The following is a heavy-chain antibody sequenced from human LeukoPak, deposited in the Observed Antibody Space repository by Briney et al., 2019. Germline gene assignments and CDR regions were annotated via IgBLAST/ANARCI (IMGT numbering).Heavy chain of an antibody. D-gene: IGHD3-22*01. Sequence: SETLSLTCGVSGGSISSSNWWTWVRQPPGKGLEWIGEIYHSGSRNYNPSLESRVTISIDRSKNQFFLRLTSVTAADTAVYYCARGHYDSNGYYSGYFDNWGQGTLVTVSS. CDR1: GGSISSSNW. J-gene: IGHJ4*02. V-gene: IGHV4/OR15-8*01. CDR3: ARGHYDSNGYYSGYFDN. CDR2: IYHSGSR.